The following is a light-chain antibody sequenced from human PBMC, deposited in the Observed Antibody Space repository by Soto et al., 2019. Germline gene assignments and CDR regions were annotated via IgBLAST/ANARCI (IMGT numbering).Light chain of an antibody. J-gene: IGKJ1*01. CDR2: GAS. V-gene: IGKV3-20*01. Sequence: EIVLTQSPGTLSLSPGERATLSCRASQSVSSSYFAWYQQKPGQAPILLVYGASSRATGIPDRFSGSGSGTDFTLTISRLEPEDFAVYYCHQSGTSPQTFGQGTKVEIK. CDR3: HQSGTSPQT. CDR1: QSVSSSY.